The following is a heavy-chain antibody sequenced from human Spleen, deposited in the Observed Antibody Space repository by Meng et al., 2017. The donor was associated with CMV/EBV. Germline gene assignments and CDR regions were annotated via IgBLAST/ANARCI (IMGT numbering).Heavy chain of an antibody. CDR2: INPNSGGT. D-gene: IGHD6-19*01. V-gene: IGHV1-2*02. Sequence: ASVKVSCKASGYTFTGYYMHWVRQAPGQGLEWMGWINPNSGGTNYAQKFQGRVTMTRDTSISTAYMELSRLRSDDTAVYYCAKDLGAVAGTGHDYWGQGTLVTVSS. CDR1: GYTFTGYY. J-gene: IGHJ4*02. CDR3: AKDLGAVAGTGHDY.